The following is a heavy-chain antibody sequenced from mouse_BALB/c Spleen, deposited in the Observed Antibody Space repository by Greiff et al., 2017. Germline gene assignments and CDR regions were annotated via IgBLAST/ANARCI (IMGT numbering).Heavy chain of an antibody. Sequence: VQLQQPGAELVRPGASVKLSCKASGYSFTSYWMNWVKQRPGQGLEWIGMIHPSGSETRLNQKFKDKATLTVDKSSSTAYMQLSSPTSEDSAVYYCSRSGGNYGFAYWGQGTLVTVSA. CDR3: SRSGGNYGFAY. J-gene: IGHJ3*01. CDR2: IHPSGSET. V-gene: IGHV1-61*01. CDR1: GYSFTSYW. D-gene: IGHD1-1*01.